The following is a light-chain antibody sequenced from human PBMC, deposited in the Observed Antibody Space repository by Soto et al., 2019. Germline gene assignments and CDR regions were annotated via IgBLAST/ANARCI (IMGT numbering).Light chain of an antibody. J-gene: IGKJ4*01. CDR3: QQTYSAPLT. CDR2: AAS. Sequence: DIQMTQSPSSLSASVGDRVTITCRASRSISIYLNWYQQRPGKAPRLLIHAASSLQGGVPLRFSGSGSGTDFTLTISSLQPEDFTTYYCQQTYSAPLTFGGGTKVDIK. CDR1: RSISIY. V-gene: IGKV1-39*01.